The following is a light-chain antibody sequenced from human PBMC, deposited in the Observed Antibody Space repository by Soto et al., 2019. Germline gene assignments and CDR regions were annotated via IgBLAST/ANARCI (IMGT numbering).Light chain of an antibody. Sequence: DIQMTQSPSSLSASVGDRVTIGCRASQGINTSLAWFQQNPGKAPTSLIYGATNLQSGVPPRFSGSGSGTDFSLTISSLQPEDVATYYCQQYERYPPSFGGGTKLEI. CDR2: GAT. CDR1: QGINTS. J-gene: IGKJ4*01. V-gene: IGKV1-16*01. CDR3: QQYERYPPS.